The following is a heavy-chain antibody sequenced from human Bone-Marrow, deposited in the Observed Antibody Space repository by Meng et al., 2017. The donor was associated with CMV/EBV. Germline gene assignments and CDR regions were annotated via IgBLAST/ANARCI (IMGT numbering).Heavy chain of an antibody. V-gene: IGHV1-2*02. CDR3: ASLPYCSTTSCYLAPDYGMDV. J-gene: IGHJ6*02. CDR2: INPYSGDT. D-gene: IGHD2-2*01. CDR1: EYTFIDHH. Sequence: ASVKVSCKASEYTFIDHHMHWVRQAPGQGLEWMGWINPYSGDTKYAQKFQGRVTLSRDTSISTAYMDLSRLRSDDTAVYYCASLPYCSTTSCYLAPDYGMDVWGQGTTVTVSS.